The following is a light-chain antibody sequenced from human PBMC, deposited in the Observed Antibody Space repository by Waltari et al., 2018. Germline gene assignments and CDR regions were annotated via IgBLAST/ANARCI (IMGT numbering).Light chain of an antibody. J-gene: IGLJ3*02. CDR2: SNN. CDR3: VAWDDSLIGWV. V-gene: IGLV1-44*01. Sequence: QSVLTQPPSESGTPGQRVPVSCSGSSSNIGSNTVNLYQQVPGTAPKLLIYSNNQRPSGVPDRFSGSKSGTSASLAISGLQSEDEADYYCVAWDDSLIGWVFGGGTKLTVL. CDR1: SSNIGSNT.